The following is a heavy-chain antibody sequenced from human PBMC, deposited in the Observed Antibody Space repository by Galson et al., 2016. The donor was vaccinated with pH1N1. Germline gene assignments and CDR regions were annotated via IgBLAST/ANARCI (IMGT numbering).Heavy chain of an antibody. CDR2: IYHGGRT. D-gene: IGHD1-26*01. J-gene: IGHJ4*02. Sequence: ETLSLTCAVSDYSISSYYFWGWIRQPPGKGLEWIGSIYHGGRTYYNPSLKSRDTISVDTSKNQFSLKLRSVTAAATAVYYCARQSGSQEFGYYFDYWGQGTLVTVSS. CDR1: DYSISSYYF. CDR3: ARQSGSQEFGYYFDY. V-gene: IGHV4-38-2*01.